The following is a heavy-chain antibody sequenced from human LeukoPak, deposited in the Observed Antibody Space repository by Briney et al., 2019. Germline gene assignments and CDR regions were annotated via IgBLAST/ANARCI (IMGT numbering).Heavy chain of an antibody. J-gene: IGHJ6*03. CDR2: INTNTGNP. CDR3: ARRIAARPGSYYYYMDV. D-gene: IGHD6-6*01. Sequence: ASVKVSCKASGYTFTGYYMHWVRQAPGQGLEGMGWINTNTGNPTYAQGFTGRFVFSFDTSVSPAYLQISSLKAEATAVYYCARRIAARPGSYYYYMDVWGKGTTVTVSS. CDR1: GYTFTGYY. V-gene: IGHV7-4-1*02.